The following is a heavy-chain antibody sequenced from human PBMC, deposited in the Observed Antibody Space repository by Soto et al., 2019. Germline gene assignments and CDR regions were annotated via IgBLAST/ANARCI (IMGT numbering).Heavy chain of an antibody. J-gene: IGHJ5*02. Sequence: SETLSLTCTVSGGSISSGDYYWSWIRQPPGKGLEWIGYIYYSGSTYYNPSLKSRVTISVDTSKSQFSLKLSSVTAADTAVYYCARDRRAYYGSGSPYNWFDPWGQGTLVTVSS. V-gene: IGHV4-30-4*01. CDR3: ARDRRAYYGSGSPYNWFDP. CDR1: GGSISSGDYY. CDR2: IYYSGST. D-gene: IGHD3-10*01.